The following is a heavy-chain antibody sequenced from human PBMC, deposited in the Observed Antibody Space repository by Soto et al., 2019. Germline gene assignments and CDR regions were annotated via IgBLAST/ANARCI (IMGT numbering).Heavy chain of an antibody. V-gene: IGHV1-18*04. Sequence: ASVKVSCKSSGYTFSSYDINWVRQAPGQGLEWMGWISAYNGNTNYAQKLQGRVTMTTDTSTSTAYMELRSLRSDDTAVYYCAREGGYYDSSGADYWGQGTLVTVSS. CDR2: ISAYNGNT. D-gene: IGHD3-22*01. CDR3: AREGGYYDSSGADY. J-gene: IGHJ4*02. CDR1: GYTFSSYD.